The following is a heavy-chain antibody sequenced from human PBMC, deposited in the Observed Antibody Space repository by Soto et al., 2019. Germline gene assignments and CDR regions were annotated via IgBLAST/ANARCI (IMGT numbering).Heavy chain of an antibody. Sequence: GGSLRLSCAASGFTFSSYGMHWVRQAPGKGLEWVAVIWYDGSNKYYADSVKGRFTISRDNSKNTLYLQMSSLRAEDTAVYYCARDSGYYGMDVWGQGTTVTVSS. CDR3: ARDSGYYGMDV. D-gene: IGHD3-10*01. J-gene: IGHJ6*02. CDR1: GFTFSSYG. V-gene: IGHV3-33*01. CDR2: IWYDGSNK.